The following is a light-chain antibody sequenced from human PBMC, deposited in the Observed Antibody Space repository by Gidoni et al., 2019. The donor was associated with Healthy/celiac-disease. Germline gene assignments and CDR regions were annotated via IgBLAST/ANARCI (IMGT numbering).Light chain of an antibody. J-gene: IGLJ2*01. Sequence: SYELPQPPSVSVSPGQPASITCSGDKLGDKYACWYQQKPGQSPVLVIYPDSKRPSGIPERFSGSNSGNTATLTISGTQAMDEADYYCQAWDSSTVVFGGGTKLTVL. CDR2: PDS. CDR3: QAWDSSTVV. CDR1: KLGDKY. V-gene: IGLV3-1*01.